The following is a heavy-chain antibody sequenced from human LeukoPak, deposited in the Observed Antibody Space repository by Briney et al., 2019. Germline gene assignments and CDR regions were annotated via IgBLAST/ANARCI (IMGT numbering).Heavy chain of an antibody. J-gene: IGHJ6*02. V-gene: IGHV4-4*02. CDR1: GGSISSSNW. D-gene: IGHD6-19*01. Sequence: SETLSLTCAVSGGSISSSNWWSWVRQPPGKGLEWIGEIYHSGSTNYNPSLKSRVTISVDKSKNQFSLKLSSVTAADTAVYYCARDRRSSGHHYYGMDVWGQGTTVTVSS. CDR3: ARDRRSSGHHYYGMDV. CDR2: IYHSGST.